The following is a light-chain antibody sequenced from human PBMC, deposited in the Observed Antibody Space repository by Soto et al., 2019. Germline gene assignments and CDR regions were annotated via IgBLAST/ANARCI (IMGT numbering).Light chain of an antibody. CDR3: QQYNNWPLT. CDR1: QSINNN. Sequence: EILMTQSPATLSVSPGERATLSCRASQSINNNLAWYQQKPGQAPRLLSYGESTRAPGVPARFSGSGSGTEFTLTISSLQSEDFAVYYCQQYNNWPLTFGQGTKVEIK. J-gene: IGKJ1*01. V-gene: IGKV3-15*01. CDR2: GES.